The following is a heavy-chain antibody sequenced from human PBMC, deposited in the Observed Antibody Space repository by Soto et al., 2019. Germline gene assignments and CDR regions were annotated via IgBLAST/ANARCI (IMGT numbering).Heavy chain of an antibody. Sequence: GGSLRLSCEASGFTFSSYAMSWVRQAPGKGLEWVSAISGSGGSTYYADSVKGRFTISRDNSKNTLYLQMNSLRAEDTAVYYCAKEGYCSGGSCPENYYGMDVWGQGTTVTVSS. CDR2: ISGSGGST. J-gene: IGHJ6*02. CDR1: GFTFSSYA. CDR3: AKEGYCSGGSCPENYYGMDV. D-gene: IGHD2-15*01. V-gene: IGHV3-23*01.